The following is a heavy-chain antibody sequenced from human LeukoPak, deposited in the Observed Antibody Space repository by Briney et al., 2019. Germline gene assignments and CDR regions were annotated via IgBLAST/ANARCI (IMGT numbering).Heavy chain of an antibody. V-gene: IGHV1-2*02. D-gene: IGHD6-19*01. CDR3: AKLRSVATFFDN. CDR1: GYTFTGYY. J-gene: IGHJ4*02. Sequence: GASVKVSCKASGYTFTGYYIHWVRQAPGQGLEWMGWINPNSGGTNYAQKFQGRVTMTRDTSINTAYMELSGLTSDDTAIYFCAKLRSVATFFDNWGQGTLVTVSS. CDR2: INPNSGGT.